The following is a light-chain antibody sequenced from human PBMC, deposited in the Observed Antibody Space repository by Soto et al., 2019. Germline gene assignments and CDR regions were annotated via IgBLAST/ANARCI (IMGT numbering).Light chain of an antibody. J-gene: IGLJ1*01. CDR1: SSDVGSYNL. CDR3: CSYAGSSTSYV. Sequence: QSVLTQPASVSGSPGQSITISCTGTSSDVGSYNLVSWYQQHPGKAPKLMIYEGTKRPSGVSNRFSGSKSGNTASLTISGLQAEDEAEYYCCSYAGSSTSYVFGTGTKVTVL. V-gene: IGLV2-23*01. CDR2: EGT.